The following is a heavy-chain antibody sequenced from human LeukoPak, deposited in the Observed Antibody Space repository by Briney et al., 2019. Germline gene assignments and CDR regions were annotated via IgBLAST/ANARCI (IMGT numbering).Heavy chain of an antibody. CDR2: IYSGGST. Sequence: GGSLRLSCAASGFTVSSNYMSWVRQAPGKGLEWVSVIYSGGSTYYADSVKGRFTISRDNSKNTLYLQMNSLRAEDTAVYYCAREQAAAASDAFDIWGQGTMVTVSS. CDR1: GFTVSSNY. CDR3: AREQAAAASDAFDI. V-gene: IGHV3-66*01. D-gene: IGHD6-13*01. J-gene: IGHJ3*02.